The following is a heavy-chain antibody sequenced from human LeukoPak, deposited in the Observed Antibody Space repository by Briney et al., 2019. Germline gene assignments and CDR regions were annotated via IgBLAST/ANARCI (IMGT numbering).Heavy chain of an antibody. CDR3: AKPDYTNSSRVDY. CDR1: GFTFSSYV. CDR2: ISASDVST. J-gene: IGHJ4*02. V-gene: IGHV3-23*01. D-gene: IGHD6-6*01. Sequence: GGSLRLSCAASGFTFSSYVMSWVRQAPGKGLEWVSGISASDVSTFYAESVKGRFTISRDNSKNTLYLQMDSLRAEDTAIYYCAKPDYTNSSRVDYWGQGTLVTVSS.